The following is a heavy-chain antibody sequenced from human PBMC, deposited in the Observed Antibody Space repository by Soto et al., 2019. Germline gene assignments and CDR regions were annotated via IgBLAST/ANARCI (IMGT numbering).Heavy chain of an antibody. CDR1: GYTFTSYG. J-gene: IGHJ4*02. CDR3: ASTARYDYVWGGYPDY. Sequence: ASVKVSCKASGYTFTSYGISWVRQAPGQGLEWMGWISAYNGNTNYAQKLQGRVTMTTDTSTSTAYMELRSLRSDDTAVYYCASTARYDYVWGGYPDYWGQGTLVTVSS. V-gene: IGHV1-18*01. CDR2: ISAYNGNT. D-gene: IGHD3-16*02.